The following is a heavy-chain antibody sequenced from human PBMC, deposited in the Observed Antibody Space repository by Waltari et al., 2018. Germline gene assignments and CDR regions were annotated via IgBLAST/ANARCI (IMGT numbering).Heavy chain of an antibody. CDR1: GGSISSYY. D-gene: IGHD5-12*01. V-gene: IGHV4-59*01. CDR3: ARAPGRGYDSLDY. CDR2: IYYSGST. Sequence: QVQLQESGPGLVKPSETLSLTCTVSGGSISSYYWSWIRQPPGKGLEWIGYIYYSGSTNYNPSLKSRVTISVDTSTNQFSLKLSSVTAADTAVYYCARAPGRGYDSLDYWGQGTLVTVSS. J-gene: IGHJ4*02.